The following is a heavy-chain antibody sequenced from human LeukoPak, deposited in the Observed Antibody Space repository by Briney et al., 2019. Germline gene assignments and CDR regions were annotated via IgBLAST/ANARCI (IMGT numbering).Heavy chain of an antibody. D-gene: IGHD6-6*01. CDR3: ARDLYSSSSVDYYYMDV. J-gene: IGHJ6*03. CDR1: GYTFTSYY. CDR2: INPSGGST. Sequence: ASVKVSCKASGYTFTSYYMHWVRQAPGQGLEWMGIINPSGGSTSYAQKFQGRVTMTRDMSTSTVYMELSSLSSEDTAVYYCARDLYSSSSVDYYYMDVRGKGTTVTVSS. V-gene: IGHV1-46*01.